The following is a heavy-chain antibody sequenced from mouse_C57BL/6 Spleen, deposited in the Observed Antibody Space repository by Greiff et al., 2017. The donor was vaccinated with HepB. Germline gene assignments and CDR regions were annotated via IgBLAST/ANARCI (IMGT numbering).Heavy chain of an antibody. V-gene: IGHV1-64*01. CDR1: GYTFTSYW. CDR2: IHPNSGST. CDR3: ARRGSNYLMDY. Sequence: QVQLQQPGAELVKPGASVKLSCKASGYTFTSYWMHWVKQRPGQGLEWIGMIHPNSGSTNYNEKFKSKATLTVDKTSSTAYMQHSSLTSEDSAVYYCARRGSNYLMDYWGQGTSVTVSS. J-gene: IGHJ4*01. D-gene: IGHD2-5*01.